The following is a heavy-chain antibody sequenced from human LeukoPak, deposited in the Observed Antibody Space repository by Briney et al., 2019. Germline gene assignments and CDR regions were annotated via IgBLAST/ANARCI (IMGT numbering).Heavy chain of an antibody. CDR2: ISYDGSNK. Sequence: PGGSLRLSSAASGFTFCSYAMHWVRQAPGKGLEWVAVISYDGSNKYYADSVKGRFTISRDNSKNTLYLQMNSLRAEDTAVYYCARDRIAVAGKGSLFDYWGQGTLVTVSS. CDR1: GFTFCSYA. V-gene: IGHV3-30-3*01. D-gene: IGHD6-19*01. J-gene: IGHJ4*02. CDR3: ARDRIAVAGKGSLFDY.